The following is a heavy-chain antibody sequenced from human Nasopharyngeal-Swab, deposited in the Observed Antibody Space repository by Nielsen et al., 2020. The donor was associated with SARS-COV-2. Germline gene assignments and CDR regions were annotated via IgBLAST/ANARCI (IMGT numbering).Heavy chain of an antibody. J-gene: IGHJ4*02. CDR2: IGDKDHNYAT. Sequence: GGSLRLSCAASGFVFSGSAMHWVRPAPGKGLEWVGRIGDKDHNYATTYGASVKGRFTISRDDSKNTAFLQMDSLKTEDTALYYCTTDFYFDYWGQGTLVTVSS. V-gene: IGHV3-73*01. CDR3: TTDFYFDY. CDR1: GFVFSGSA. D-gene: IGHD2-21*02.